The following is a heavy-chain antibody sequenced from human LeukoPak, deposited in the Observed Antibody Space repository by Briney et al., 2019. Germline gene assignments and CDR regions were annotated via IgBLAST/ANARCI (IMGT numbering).Heavy chain of an antibody. D-gene: IGHD6-13*01. Sequence: GGSLRLSCAASGFTFSSYWMSWVRQAPGKGLEWVSVIYSGGSTYYADSVKGRFTISRDNSKNTLYLQMNSLRAEDTAVYYCAGRQLVRLADAFDIWGQGTMVTVSS. CDR2: IYSGGST. CDR3: AGRQLVRLADAFDI. CDR1: GFTFSSYW. J-gene: IGHJ3*02. V-gene: IGHV3-53*01.